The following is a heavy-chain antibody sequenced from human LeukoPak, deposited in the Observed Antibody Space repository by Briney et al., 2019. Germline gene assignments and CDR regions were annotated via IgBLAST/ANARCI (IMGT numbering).Heavy chain of an antibody. D-gene: IGHD5-18*01. CDR2: INAGNGNT. Sequence: ASVKVSCKASRDTFSSYAIYWVRQAPGQRLEWMGWINAGNGNTKYSQKFQGRVTITRDTSASTAYMELSSLRSEDTAVYYCASSRRGYSYGYLDYWGQGTLVTVSS. CDR3: ASSRRGYSYGYLDY. J-gene: IGHJ4*02. CDR1: RDTFSSYA. V-gene: IGHV1-3*01.